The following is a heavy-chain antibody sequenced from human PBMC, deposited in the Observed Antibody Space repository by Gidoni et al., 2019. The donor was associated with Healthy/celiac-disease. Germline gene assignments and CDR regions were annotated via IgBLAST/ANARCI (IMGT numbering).Heavy chain of an antibody. V-gene: IGHV3-21*01. CDR1: GFTFSSSS. CDR3: ARDYYDSSDYYPPYYYYGMDV. CDR2: ISSSSSYI. D-gene: IGHD3-22*01. Sequence: EVQLVESGGGLVKPGGSLRLSCAASGFTFSSSSMNWVRQAPGKGLEWVSSISSSSSYIYYADSVKGRFTISRDNAKNSLYLQMNSLRAEDTAVYYCARDYYDSSDYYPPYYYYGMDVWGQGTTVTVSS. J-gene: IGHJ6*02.